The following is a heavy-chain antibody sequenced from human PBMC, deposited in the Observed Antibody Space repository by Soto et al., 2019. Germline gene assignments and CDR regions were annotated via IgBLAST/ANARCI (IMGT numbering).Heavy chain of an antibody. J-gene: IGHJ5*02. CDR2: INHSGST. Sequence: SETLSLTCAVYGGSFSGYYWSWIRQPPGKGLEWIGEINHSGSTNYNPSLKSRVTISVDTSKNQFSLKLSSVTAADTAVYYCARGQVAQSGYSYGYGPAFDPWGQGTLVTVSS. CDR1: GGSFSGYY. D-gene: IGHD5-18*01. CDR3: ARGQVAQSGYSYGYGPAFDP. V-gene: IGHV4-34*01.